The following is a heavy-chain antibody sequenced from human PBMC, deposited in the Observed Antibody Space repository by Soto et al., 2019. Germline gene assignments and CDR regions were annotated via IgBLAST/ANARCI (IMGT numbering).Heavy chain of an antibody. Sequence: QVHLLQSGAEVKKPGASVKVSCKASGYTFNKFGITWVRQAPGQGLEWMGWISVYNGNTIYIEKLRGRVTMTTDSSTSTAYMELRSLQSDDTAVYYRARGNVLLWVGELLDWGQGTLVTVSS. CDR2: ISVYNGNT. CDR1: GYTFNKFG. J-gene: IGHJ4*02. V-gene: IGHV1-18*01. CDR3: ARGNVLLWVGELLD. D-gene: IGHD3-10*01.